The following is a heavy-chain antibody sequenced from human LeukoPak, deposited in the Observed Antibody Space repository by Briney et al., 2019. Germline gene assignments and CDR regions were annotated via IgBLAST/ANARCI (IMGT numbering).Heavy chain of an antibody. CDR2: ISAYNGNT. D-gene: IGHD6-13*01. Sequence: ASVKVSCMASGYTFTSYGISWVRQALGQGREWMGWISAYNGNTNYAQKLQGRVTMTTDTSTSTAYMELRSLRSDDTAVYYCAREKIESASGAFDIWGQGTMVTVSS. V-gene: IGHV1-18*01. CDR1: GYTFTSYG. CDR3: AREKIESASGAFDI. J-gene: IGHJ3*02.